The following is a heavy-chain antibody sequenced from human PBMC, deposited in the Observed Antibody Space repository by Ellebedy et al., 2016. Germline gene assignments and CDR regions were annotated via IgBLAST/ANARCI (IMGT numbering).Heavy chain of an antibody. V-gene: IGHV4-34*01. CDR3: ARGPRYYDILTGYYRMGYFQH. CDR1: GGSFSGYY. J-gene: IGHJ1*01. Sequence: SETLSLXXTVYGGSFSGYYWSWIRQPPGKGLEWIGEINHSGATNYNPSLKSRVTISLDTSKNHFSLRLTSVTAADTAVYYCARGPRYYDILTGYYRMGYFQHWGQGTLVTVSS. D-gene: IGHD3-9*01. CDR2: INHSGAT.